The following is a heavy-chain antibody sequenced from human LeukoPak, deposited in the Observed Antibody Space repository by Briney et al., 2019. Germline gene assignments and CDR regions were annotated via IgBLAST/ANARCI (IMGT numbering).Heavy chain of an antibody. Sequence: GGSLRLSCAASGFTFSSYWMSWVRQAPGKGLEWVANIKQDGSEKYYVDSVKGRFTISRDNAKNSLYLQMNSLRAEDTAVYYCARGVSLYYDFWSGYRYYFDYWGQEPWSPSPQ. CDR1: GFTFSSYW. V-gene: IGHV3-7*01. D-gene: IGHD3-3*01. CDR2: IKQDGSEK. CDR3: ARGVSLYYDFWSGYRYYFDY. J-gene: IGHJ4*01.